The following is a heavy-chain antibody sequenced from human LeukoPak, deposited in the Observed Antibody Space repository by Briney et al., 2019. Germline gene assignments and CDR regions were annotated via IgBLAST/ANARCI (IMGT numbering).Heavy chain of an antibody. CDR1: GYTFTSYG. CDR3: ARDEAVLWFGELLNY. D-gene: IGHD3-10*01. Sequence: GASVKVSCKASGYTFTSYGISWVRQAPGQGLEWMGWISAYNGNTNYAQKLQGRVTMTTDTSTSTASMELRSLRSDDTAVYYCARDEAVLWFGELLNYWGQGTLVTVSS. CDR2: ISAYNGNT. V-gene: IGHV1-18*01. J-gene: IGHJ4*02.